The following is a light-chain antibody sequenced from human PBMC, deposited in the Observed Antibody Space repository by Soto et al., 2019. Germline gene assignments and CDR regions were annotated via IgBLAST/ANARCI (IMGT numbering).Light chain of an antibody. J-gene: IGKJ2*01. CDR1: QSVSSTY. CDR2: GAS. V-gene: IGKV3-20*01. CDR3: PPYCNSTPYT. Sequence: EIVLTQSPGTLSLSPGERATLSCRASQSVSSTYLAWYQQKPGQAPRLLVYGASSRATGIPDRFSGSGSETDLNLTISRLEPEDFALYYCPPYCNSTPYTFGQGTKLEIK.